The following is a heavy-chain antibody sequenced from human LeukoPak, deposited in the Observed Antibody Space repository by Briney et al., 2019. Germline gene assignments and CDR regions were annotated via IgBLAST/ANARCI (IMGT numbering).Heavy chain of an antibody. Sequence: GGSLRLSCAASGSTFSSYAMSWVRQAPGKGLEWVSAISGSGGSTYYADSVKGRFTISRDNSKNTLYLQMNSLRAEDTAVYYCARRFVSGSNWFDPWGQGTLVTVSS. CDR2: ISGSGGST. V-gene: IGHV3-23*01. CDR1: GSTFSSYA. D-gene: IGHD3-10*01. J-gene: IGHJ5*02. CDR3: ARRFVSGSNWFDP.